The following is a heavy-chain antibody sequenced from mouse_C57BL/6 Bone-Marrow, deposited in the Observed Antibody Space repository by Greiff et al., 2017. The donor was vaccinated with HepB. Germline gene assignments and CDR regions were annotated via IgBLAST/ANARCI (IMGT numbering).Heavy chain of an antibody. D-gene: IGHD1-1*01. V-gene: IGHV1-80*01. J-gene: IGHJ2*01. CDR2: IYPGDGDT. CDR3: ARDYGRGYYFDY. CDR1: GYAFSSYW. Sequence: VQLQESGAELVKPGASVKISCKASGYAFSSYWMNWVKQRPGKGLEWIGQIYPGDGDTNYNGKFKGKATLTADKSSSTAYMQLSSLTSEDSAFYFCARDYGRGYYFDYWGQGTTLTVSS.